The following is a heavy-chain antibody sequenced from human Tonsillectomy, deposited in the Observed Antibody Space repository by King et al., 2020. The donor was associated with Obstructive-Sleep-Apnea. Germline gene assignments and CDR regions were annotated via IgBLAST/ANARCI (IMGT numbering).Heavy chain of an antibody. CDR2: INYSGST. CDR1: GGSISSSSYY. D-gene: IGHD2-2*03. V-gene: IGHV4-39*07. Sequence: QLQESGPGLVKPSETLSLTCTVSGGSISSSSYYWGWIRQPPGKGLEWIGSINYSGSTYYNPSLRSRVTISVDTSKNRLSLRLTSVTAADTAVYYCARLDIEYSYQYGMDVWGQGTTVTVSS. CDR3: ARLDIEYSYQYGMDV. J-gene: IGHJ6*02.